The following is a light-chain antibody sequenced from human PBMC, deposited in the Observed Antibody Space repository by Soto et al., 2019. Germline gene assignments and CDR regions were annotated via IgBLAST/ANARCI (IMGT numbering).Light chain of an antibody. CDR3: QQRSDWPGLT. Sequence: EIVLTQSPATLSLSPGERVTLSCRTSQSVSTYLAWYQQKPGQAPRLLINDASRRATGVPVRFSGSGSGTDFTLTISSLELEDFGVYYCQQRSDWPGLTFGGGTKVEIK. J-gene: IGKJ4*01. V-gene: IGKV3-11*01. CDR1: QSVSTY. CDR2: DAS.